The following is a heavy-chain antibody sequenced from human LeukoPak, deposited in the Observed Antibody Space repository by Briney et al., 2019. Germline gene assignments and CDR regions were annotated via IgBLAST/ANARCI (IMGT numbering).Heavy chain of an antibody. CDR3: ARGSVATTVFDY. V-gene: IGHV1-69*05. CDR1: GGTFSSYA. J-gene: IGHJ4*02. D-gene: IGHD1-26*01. Sequence: EASVKVSCKASGGTFSSYAISWVRQAPGQGLEWMGRIIPIFDTANYAQKFQGRVTITTDESTSTAYTELSSLRSEDTAVYYCARGSVATTVFDYWGQGTLVTVSS. CDR2: IIPIFDTA.